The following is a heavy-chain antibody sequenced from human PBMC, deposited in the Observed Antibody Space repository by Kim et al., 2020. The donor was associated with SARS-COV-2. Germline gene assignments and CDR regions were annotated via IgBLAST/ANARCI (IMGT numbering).Heavy chain of an antibody. CDR2: ISAYNGNT. CDR3: ARDTFTVTTVRLLFAFDP. J-gene: IGHJ5*02. Sequence: ASVKVSCKASGYTFTSYGINWVRQAPGQGLEWMGWISAYNGNTNYAQKLQGRVTMTTDTSTSTAYMELRSLRSDDTAVYYCARDTFTVTTVRLLFAFDPWGQGTLVTVSS. V-gene: IGHV1-18*01. CDR1: GYTFTSYG. D-gene: IGHD4-17*01.